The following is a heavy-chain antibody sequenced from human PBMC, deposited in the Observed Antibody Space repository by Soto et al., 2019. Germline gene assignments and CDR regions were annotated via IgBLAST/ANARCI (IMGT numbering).Heavy chain of an antibody. CDR2: IWYDGSNK. CDR1: GFTFSSYG. V-gene: IGHV3-33*01. Sequence: PGGSLRLSCAASGFTFSSYGMHWVRQAPGKGLEWVAVIWYDGSNKYYADSVKGRFTISRDNSKNTLYLQMNSLRAEDTAVYYCARAPRYCTNGVCRVIDYWGQGTLVTVSS. J-gene: IGHJ4*02. CDR3: ARAPRYCTNGVCRVIDY. D-gene: IGHD2-8*01.